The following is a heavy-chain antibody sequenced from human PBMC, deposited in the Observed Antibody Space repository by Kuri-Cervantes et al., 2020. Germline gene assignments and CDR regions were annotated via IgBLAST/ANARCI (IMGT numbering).Heavy chain of an antibody. D-gene: IGHD2/OR15-2a*01. J-gene: IGHJ3*02. CDR3: ARALNSNSAFDI. CDR2: IIPLFGKA. V-gene: IGHV1-69*05. CDR1: GGTFITYA. Sequence: SVKVSCKASGGTFITYAINWVRQAPGQGLEWMGGIIPLFGKANYAQKFQGRVTITTDESTSTVYMELSSPRSEDTAVYYCARALNSNSAFDIWGQGTMVTVSS.